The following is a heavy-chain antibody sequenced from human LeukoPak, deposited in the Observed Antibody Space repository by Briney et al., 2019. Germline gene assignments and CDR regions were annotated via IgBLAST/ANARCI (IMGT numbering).Heavy chain of an antibody. D-gene: IGHD4-17*01. V-gene: IGHV3-11*06. Sequence: GGSLRLSCAASGFTFSDYYMSWIRQAPGKGLEWVSYISSSSSYTNYADSVKGRFTISRDNAKNSLYLQMNSLRAEDTAVYYCARPKDSGDSVVAFDSWGQGTLVTVSS. CDR1: GFTFSDYY. J-gene: IGHJ4*02. CDR2: ISSSSSYT. CDR3: ARPKDSGDSVVAFDS.